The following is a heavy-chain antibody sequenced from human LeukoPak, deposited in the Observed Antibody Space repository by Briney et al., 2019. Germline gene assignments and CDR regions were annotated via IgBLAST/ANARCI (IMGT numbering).Heavy chain of an antibody. V-gene: IGHV4-39*01. CDR2: MHYSGSS. CDR3: ARHFSTVVNSFY. CDR1: GDSINNTLYY. Sequence: SETLSLTCTVSGDSINNTLYYWGWIRQSPGKGLEWVASMHYSGSSYHNPSLKGRGTMSVDTSNNQFSLRLTSVTVADSAVYYCARHFSTVVNSFYWGQGTLVSVSS. D-gene: IGHD4-23*01. J-gene: IGHJ4*02.